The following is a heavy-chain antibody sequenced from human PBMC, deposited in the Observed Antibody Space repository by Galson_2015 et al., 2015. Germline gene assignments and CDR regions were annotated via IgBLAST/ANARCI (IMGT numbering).Heavy chain of an antibody. Sequence: SLRLSCAASGLTFSNYAMSWVRQAPGKGLEWVSTINGGDDTTYYADSVKGRFTISRDNSKNTLYLQVYSLRAEDTAVYYCATRTGPFDYWGQGTLVSVSS. V-gene: IGHV3-23*01. J-gene: IGHJ4*02. CDR2: INGGDDTT. CDR1: GLTFSNYA. D-gene: IGHD1-14*01. CDR3: ATRTGPFDY.